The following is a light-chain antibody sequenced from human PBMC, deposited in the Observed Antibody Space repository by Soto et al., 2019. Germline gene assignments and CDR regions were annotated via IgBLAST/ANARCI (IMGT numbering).Light chain of an antibody. CDR1: QSLSSS. V-gene: IGKV3-15*01. J-gene: IGKJ2*01. CDR3: QQYNDWLYT. Sequence: KLLTQSPGTLSLSPGERATLFCRASQSLSSSLAWYQQKSGQAPRLIIYGTSRRATGVPVRFSGSGSGTDFTLTISSLQSEDFGVYYCQQYNDWLYTFGQGTKLEIK. CDR2: GTS.